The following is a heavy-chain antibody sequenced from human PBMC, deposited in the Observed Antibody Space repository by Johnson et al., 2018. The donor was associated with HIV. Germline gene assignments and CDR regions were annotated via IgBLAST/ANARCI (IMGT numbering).Heavy chain of an antibody. J-gene: IGHJ3*02. CDR3: AKDRGSALAQLPIFPSAFDI. CDR2: ISYDGSNK. D-gene: IGHD6-6*01. Sequence: QVQLVESGGGVVQPGGSLRLSCAASGFTFDEYDMSWVRQAPGKGLEWVAVISYDGSNKYYADSVKGRFTISRDNSKNTLYLQMNSLRAEDTAVYYCAKDRGSALAQLPIFPSAFDIWGQGTMVSVSS. CDR1: GFTFDEYD. V-gene: IGHV3-33*05.